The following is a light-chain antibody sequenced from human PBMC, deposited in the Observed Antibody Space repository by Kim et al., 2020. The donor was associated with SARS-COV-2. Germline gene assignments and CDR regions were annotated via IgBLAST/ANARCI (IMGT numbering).Light chain of an antibody. CDR2: AAS. Sequence: AYVGDRVTITCRASQSIGNYLNWYQQKPGKAPKLLIYAASSLQSGVPARFSGSRSGTDFTLTISSLQPEDFATYYCQQSYDTPRTFGQGTKVDIK. CDR1: QSIGNY. J-gene: IGKJ1*01. V-gene: IGKV1-39*01. CDR3: QQSYDTPRT.